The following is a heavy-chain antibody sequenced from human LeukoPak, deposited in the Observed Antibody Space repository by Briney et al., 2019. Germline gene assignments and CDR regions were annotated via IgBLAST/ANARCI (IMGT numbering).Heavy chain of an antibody. D-gene: IGHD6-19*01. Sequence: GGSLRLSCAASGFTFSPYSMNWVRQAPGKGLEWVSYISSSSSTIYYADSVKGRFTIYRENAKNSLYIKISSMREEDPEVHSCARGLTGTGWRKYIIQSTLDVWGQGTPVTVSS. CDR1: GFTFSPYS. CDR2: ISSSSSTI. J-gene: IGHJ6*02. CDR3: ARGLTGTGWRKYIIQSTLDV. V-gene: IGHV3-48*02.